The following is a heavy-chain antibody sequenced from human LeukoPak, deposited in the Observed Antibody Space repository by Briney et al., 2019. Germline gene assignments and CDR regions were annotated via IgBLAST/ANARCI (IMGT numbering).Heavy chain of an antibody. CDR1: GGSISSRSYY. V-gene: IGHV4-39*07. CDR2: IYYSGST. D-gene: IGHD3-10*01. J-gene: IGHJ3*02. CDR3: ARSDGYGLVGI. Sequence: SSETLSLTCTVSGGSISSRSYYWGWIRQPPGKGLEWIGSIYYSGSTNYNPSLKSRVTISVDTSKNQFSLKLSSVTAADTAVYYCARSDGYGLVGIWGQGTMVTVSS.